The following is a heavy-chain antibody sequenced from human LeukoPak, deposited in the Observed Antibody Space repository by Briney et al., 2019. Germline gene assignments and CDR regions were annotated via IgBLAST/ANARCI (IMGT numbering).Heavy chain of an antibody. J-gene: IGHJ5*02. Sequence: ASVKVSCKASGYTFTSYDINWVRQATGQGLEWMGWMNPNSGNTGYAQKFQGRVTMTRDTSISTAYMELSRLRSDDTAVYYCAREGARIAARRASGFDPWGQGTLVTVSS. V-gene: IGHV1-8*01. D-gene: IGHD6-6*01. CDR1: GYTFTSYD. CDR3: AREGARIAARRASGFDP. CDR2: MNPNSGNT.